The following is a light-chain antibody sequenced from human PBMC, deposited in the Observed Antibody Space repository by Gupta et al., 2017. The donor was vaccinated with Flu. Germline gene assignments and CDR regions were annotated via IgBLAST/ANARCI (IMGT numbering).Light chain of an antibody. CDR2: AAS. J-gene: IGKJ5*01. CDR3: QQTDVSPFT. CDR1: QIISKS. Sequence: PSSLSASVGDRVTITCRTSQIISKSLNWYQQRPGQAPTPLIYAASNLQRGVPSRFRGSGSGTSFTLTITSLQLEDFATYHCQQTDVSPFTFGQGTRLDI. V-gene: IGKV1-39*01.